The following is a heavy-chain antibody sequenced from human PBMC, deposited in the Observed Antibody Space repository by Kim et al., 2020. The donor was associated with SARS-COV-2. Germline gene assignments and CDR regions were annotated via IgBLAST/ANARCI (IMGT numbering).Heavy chain of an antibody. Sequence: ASVKVSCKASGYTFTSYGISWVRQAPGQGLEWMGWISAYNGNTNYAQKLQGRVTMTTDTSTSTAYMELRSLRSDDTAVYYCATTDDSSGYYYPRWDYWGQGTLVTVSS. CDR2: ISAYNGNT. CDR3: ATTDDSSGYYYPRWDY. V-gene: IGHV1-18*01. D-gene: IGHD3-22*01. CDR1: GYTFTSYG. J-gene: IGHJ4*02.